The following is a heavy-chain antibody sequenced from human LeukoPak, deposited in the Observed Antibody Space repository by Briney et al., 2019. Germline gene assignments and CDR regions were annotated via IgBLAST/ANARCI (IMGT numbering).Heavy chain of an antibody. CDR2: IYYSGST. V-gene: IGHV4-39*01. Sequence: PSETLSLTCNVSGGSISSSSYYWGWIRQPPGKGLEWIGSIYYSGSTYYNPSLKSRVTISVDTSKNQFSLKLSSVTAADTAVYYCARHVPRDNIVVVPAAMGILDYWGQGTLVTVSS. CDR3: ARHVPRDNIVVVPAAMGILDY. D-gene: IGHD2-2*01. J-gene: IGHJ4*02. CDR1: GGSISSSSYY.